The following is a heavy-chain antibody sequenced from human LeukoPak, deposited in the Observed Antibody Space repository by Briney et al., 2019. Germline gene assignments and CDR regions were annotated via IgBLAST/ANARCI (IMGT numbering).Heavy chain of an antibody. V-gene: IGHV3-15*01. J-gene: IGHJ3*02. Sequence: GGALRLSCAASGFTFSNAWMSWVRQAPGKGVEGVCRIKSKTDGGTTDYAAPVKGRFTISRDDSKNTLYLQMNSLKTEDTAVYYCTLGQLVINAFDIWGQGTMVTVSS. CDR3: TLGQLVINAFDI. D-gene: IGHD6-6*01. CDR1: GFTFSNAW. CDR2: IKSKTDGGTT.